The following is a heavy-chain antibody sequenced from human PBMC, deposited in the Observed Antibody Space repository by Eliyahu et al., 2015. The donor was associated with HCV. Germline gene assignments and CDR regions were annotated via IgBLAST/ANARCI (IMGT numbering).Heavy chain of an antibody. D-gene: IGHD5-24*01. J-gene: IGHJ3*01. CDR3: ARHNLGRGRSFDV. Sequence: QVQLQESGPGLVKPSQTLSLTCSVSGGSIRSVGNYWSWIRQHPGKGLEWIGYIYYSGNTHFNPSLKSRLTMSVDTSKDQFSLKLTSVTAADTAVYYCARHNLGRGRSFDVWGQGTLVIVSS. CDR1: GGSIRSVGNY. V-gene: IGHV4-31*03. CDR2: IYYSGNT.